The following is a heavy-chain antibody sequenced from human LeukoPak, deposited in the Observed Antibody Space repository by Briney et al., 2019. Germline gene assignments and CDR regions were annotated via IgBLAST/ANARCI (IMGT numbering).Heavy chain of an antibody. J-gene: IGHJ5*01. CDR1: RCAFSDYY. CDR2: IRYDGSNK. V-gene: IGHV3-30*02. Sequence: GGSLRLSFAAVRCAFSDYYMSWIRQAPGKGLEWVAFIRYDGSNKYYADSVKGRFTISRDNSKNTVYLQMKSLRAEDTAVYSCLAHGVLTEGWFESWGQGTLVTVSS. CDR3: LAHGVLTEGWFES. D-gene: IGHD3-9*01.